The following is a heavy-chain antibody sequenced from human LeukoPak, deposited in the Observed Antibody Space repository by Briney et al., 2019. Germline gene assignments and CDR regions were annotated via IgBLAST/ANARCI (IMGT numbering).Heavy chain of an antibody. Sequence: LSGGSLRLSCAASGFTFSSYAMSWVRQAPGKGLEWVSAISGSGGSTYYADSVKGRFTISRDNSKNTLYLQMNSLRAEDTAVYYCAKDRTAVAGTRVNFDYWGQGTLVTVSS. V-gene: IGHV3-23*01. CDR3: AKDRTAVAGTRVNFDY. CDR1: GFTFSSYA. J-gene: IGHJ4*02. D-gene: IGHD6-19*01. CDR2: ISGSGGST.